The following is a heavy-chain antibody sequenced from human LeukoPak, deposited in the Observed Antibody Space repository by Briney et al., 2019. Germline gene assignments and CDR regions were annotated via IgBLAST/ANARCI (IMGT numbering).Heavy chain of an antibody. Sequence: GASVKVSCKASGYTFTSYTIHWVRQAPGQRLEWMGRINAGNGNTKYSQEFQDRVTITRDTSASTAYMELSSLRSEDMAVYYCARARYETRIWPKSRYDYYHYMDVWGKGTTVTVSS. J-gene: IGHJ6*03. CDR1: GYTFTSYT. D-gene: IGHD3-3*01. V-gene: IGHV1-3*03. CDR2: INAGNGNT. CDR3: ARARYETRIWPKSRYDYYHYMDV.